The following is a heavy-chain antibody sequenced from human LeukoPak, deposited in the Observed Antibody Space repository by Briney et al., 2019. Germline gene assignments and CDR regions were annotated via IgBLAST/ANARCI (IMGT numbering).Heavy chain of an antibody. CDR3: ARFRMKYSYGLDAFDI. CDR1: GYTFTGYY. Sequence: ASVKVSCKASGYTFTGYYMHWVRQAPGQGLEWMGRINPNSGGTNYAQKFQGRVTMTRDTSISTAYIELSRLRSDDTAVYYCARFRMKYSYGLDAFDIWGQGTMVTVSS. V-gene: IGHV1-2*06. D-gene: IGHD5-18*01. CDR2: INPNSGGT. J-gene: IGHJ3*02.